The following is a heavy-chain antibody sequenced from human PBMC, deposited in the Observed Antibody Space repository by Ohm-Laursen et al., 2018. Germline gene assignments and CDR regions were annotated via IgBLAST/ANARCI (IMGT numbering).Heavy chain of an antibody. CDR3: ARPYCGGNCSDPIDS. CDR2: INFSGRYI. J-gene: IGHJ4*02. CDR1: GFTFTTYT. D-gene: IGHD2-21*02. V-gene: IGHV3-21*01. Sequence: SLRLSCTASGFTFTTYTMNWLRQAPGKGLEWVSSINFSGRYICYADSVKGRFTISRDNAKKSLFLQMNSLRVEDTAVYYCARPYCGGNCSDPIDSWGQGTLVTVSS.